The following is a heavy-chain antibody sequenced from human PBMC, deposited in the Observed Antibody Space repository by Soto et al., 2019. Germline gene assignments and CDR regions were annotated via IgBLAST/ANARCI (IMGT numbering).Heavy chain of an antibody. J-gene: IGHJ4*02. D-gene: IGHD3-10*01. V-gene: IGHV3-30*18. CDR2: TSSDGSNK. CDR3: QKKLKGTYNNLIDY. Sequence: GGSLRLSCAASGFTFSSYGMHWVRQAPGKGLEWVAVTSSDGSNKNYADSVKGRFTISRDNSKNILYLQMNSLRVEDTAVYYCQKKLKGTYNNLIDYWGQGTLVTVSS. CDR1: GFTFSSYG.